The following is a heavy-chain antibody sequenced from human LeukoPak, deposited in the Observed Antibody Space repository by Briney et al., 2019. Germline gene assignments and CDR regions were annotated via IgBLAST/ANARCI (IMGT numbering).Heavy chain of an antibody. J-gene: IGHJ6*02. V-gene: IGHV4-59*01. Sequence: SETLSLTCTVSGGSLSNYYWSWIRQPPGKGLEWIGNISYSGSANYNPSLKSRVTISVDTSKNQFSLKLTSVTTADTAVYYCARDRVPTHFYDSSGASYCLDVWGQGTTVTVSS. CDR3: ARDRVPTHFYDSSGASYCLDV. CDR1: GGSLSNYY. D-gene: IGHD3-22*01. CDR2: ISYSGSA.